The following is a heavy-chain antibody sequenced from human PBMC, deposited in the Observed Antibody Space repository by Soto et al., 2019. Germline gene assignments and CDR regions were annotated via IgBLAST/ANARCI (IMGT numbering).Heavy chain of an antibody. CDR3: ERDLRFFDLPHFYY. CDR2: IRSSGSTV. J-gene: IGHJ4*02. V-gene: IGHV3-11*01. D-gene: IGHD3-3*01. Sequence: GGSLRLSCAASGFTFSDYYMSWIRQAPGKGLEWVSHIRSSGSTVYYGDSAKGRFTISRDNAKNSLYLPMNSLRAQDTPGYSCERDLRFFDLPHFYYCGRRSLVGVSS. CDR1: GFTFSDYY.